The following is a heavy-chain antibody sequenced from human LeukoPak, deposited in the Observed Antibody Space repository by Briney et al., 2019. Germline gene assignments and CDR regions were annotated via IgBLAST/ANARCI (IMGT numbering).Heavy chain of an antibody. CDR3: ASDYDIYPD. D-gene: IGHD3-9*01. CDR2: ISGSGGFT. CDR1: GFTFNNYA. J-gene: IGHJ4*02. Sequence: GGSLRLSCAASGFTFNNYAMSWVRQAPGKGLEWVSVISGSGGFTYYADSVKGRFTTSRDNSKNTLYLQMNSLRAEGTAVYYCASDYDIYPDWGQGTLVIVSS. V-gene: IGHV3-23*01.